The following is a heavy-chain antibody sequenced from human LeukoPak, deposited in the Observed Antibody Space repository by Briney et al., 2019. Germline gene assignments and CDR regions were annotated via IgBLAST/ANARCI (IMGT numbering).Heavy chain of an antibody. CDR2: INHKTGGS. CDR3: ATLVSRINY. D-gene: IGHD2-15*01. CDR1: GYTFTGYY. J-gene: IGHJ4*02. Sequence: ASVRVSCKASGYTFTGYYMHWVRQAPGQGLEWLGRINHKTGGSNYAQKFQGKVTMTSDTSTSTAYMELSRLNSDDTAVYYCATLVSRINYWGQGTLVTVSS. V-gene: IGHV1-2*06.